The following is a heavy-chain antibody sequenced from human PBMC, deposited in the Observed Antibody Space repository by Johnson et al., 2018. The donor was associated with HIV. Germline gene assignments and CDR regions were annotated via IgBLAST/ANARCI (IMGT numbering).Heavy chain of an antibody. V-gene: IGHV3-30*04. CDR3: ARDGAQQRARDAFDI. CDR1: GFTFSSYA. J-gene: IGHJ3*02. CDR2: ISDDGSNK. Sequence: QVQLVESWGGVVQPGRSLRLSCAASGFTFSSYAMHWVRQAPGKGLEWVAVISDDGSNKDYADSVKGRFTISRDNSKNTLYQQMNSLRAEDTAVYYCARDGAQQRARDAFDIWGQGTMVTVSS. D-gene: IGHD6-13*01.